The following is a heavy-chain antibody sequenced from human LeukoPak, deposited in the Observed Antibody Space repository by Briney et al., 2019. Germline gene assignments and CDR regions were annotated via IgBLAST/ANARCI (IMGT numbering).Heavy chain of an antibody. J-gene: IGHJ4*03. D-gene: IGHD3-10*01. CDR1: GYTFTNYP. V-gene: IGHV1-18*01. Sequence: ASVNVSFKSAGYTFTNYPIAWLRHAPGQGLEWMGWINVVSGDTNYAQRFRGRVSMTTDTSTSTTYMELRSLISDDTAVYYCARGRFPGSGSYYNSFDFYGHGTLVTVSS. CDR3: ARGRFPGSGSYYNSFDF. CDR2: INVVSGDT.